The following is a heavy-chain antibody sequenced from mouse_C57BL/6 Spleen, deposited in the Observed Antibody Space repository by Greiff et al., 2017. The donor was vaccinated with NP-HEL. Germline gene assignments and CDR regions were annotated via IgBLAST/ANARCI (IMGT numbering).Heavy chain of an antibody. Sequence: VQLKESGAELVKPGASVKLSCTASGFNITDYYMHWVKQRTEQGLEWIGRIDPADGETNYAPKFKGKATITADTSSNTAYLQLSNLTSEDTAVYYGARPYYYGSSRYYAMDYWGQGTSVTVSS. D-gene: IGHD1-1*01. V-gene: IGHV14-2*01. CDR3: ARPYYYGSSRYYAMDY. CDR1: GFNITDYY. J-gene: IGHJ4*01. CDR2: IDPADGET.